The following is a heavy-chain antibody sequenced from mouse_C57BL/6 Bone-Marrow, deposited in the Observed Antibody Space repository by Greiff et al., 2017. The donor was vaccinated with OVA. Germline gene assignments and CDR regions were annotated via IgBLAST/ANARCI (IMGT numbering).Heavy chain of an antibody. D-gene: IGHD1-1*02. CDR2: IDPEDGDT. CDR1: GFNIKDYY. V-gene: IGHV14-1*01. CDR3: TTGWLGYYFDY. Sequence: QLQPSWAELVRPGASVKLSCTASGFNIKDYYMHWVKQRPEQGLEWIGRIDPEDGDTEYATQFQGKATMTADTSSNTAYLQLSSLTSEDTAVYYCTTGWLGYYFDYWGLGTTLTVSS. J-gene: IGHJ2*01.